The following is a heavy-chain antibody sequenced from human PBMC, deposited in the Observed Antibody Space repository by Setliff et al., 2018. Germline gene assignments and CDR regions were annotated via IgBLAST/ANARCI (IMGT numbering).Heavy chain of an antibody. CDR3: ARVIGGYDSVDY. V-gene: IGHV3-7*01. CDR2: IKEDGSEK. Sequence: GGSLRLSCAASGFTLSNYWMSWVRQAPGKGLEWVANIKEDGSEKNLVESVKGRFTISRDNAKKSLYLQMNSLRAEDTAVYYCARVIGGYDSVDYWGQGTLVTVSS. J-gene: IGHJ4*02. D-gene: IGHD5-12*01. CDR1: GFTLSNYW.